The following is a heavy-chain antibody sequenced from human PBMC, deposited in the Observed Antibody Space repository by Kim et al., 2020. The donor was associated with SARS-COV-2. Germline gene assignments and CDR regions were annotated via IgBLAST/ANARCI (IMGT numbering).Heavy chain of an antibody. V-gene: IGHV3-15*01. CDR3: TTINYYDSSGYWGL. J-gene: IGHJ4*02. Sequence: GGSLRLSCAASGFTFSNAWMSWVRQAPGKGLEWVGRIKSKTDGGTTDYAAPVKGRFTISRDDSKNTLYLQMNSLKTEDTAVYYCTTINYYDSSGYWGLWGQGTLVTVSS. D-gene: IGHD3-22*01. CDR1: GFTFSNAW. CDR2: IKSKTDGGTT.